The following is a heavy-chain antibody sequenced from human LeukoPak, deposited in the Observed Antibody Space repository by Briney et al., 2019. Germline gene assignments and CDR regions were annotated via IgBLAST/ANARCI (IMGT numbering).Heavy chain of an antibody. CDR3: ARGATVTTSYDY. D-gene: IGHD4-17*01. V-gene: IGHV4-30-4*08. CDR1: GGSISSGDYY. CDR2: IYYSGST. J-gene: IGHJ4*02. Sequence: PSQTLSLTCTVSGGSISSGDYYWSWIRHPPGKGLEWIGYIYYSGSTYYDPSLKSRVTIPVDTSKNQFALKLSSVAAADTAVYYCARGATVTTSYDYWGKGTLVTVSS.